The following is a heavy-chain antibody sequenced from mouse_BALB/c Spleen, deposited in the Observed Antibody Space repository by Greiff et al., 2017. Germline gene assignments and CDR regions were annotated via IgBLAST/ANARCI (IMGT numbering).Heavy chain of an antibody. D-gene: IGHD1-1*01. CDR2: IWTGGGT. J-gene: IGHJ2*01. CDR1: GFSLTSYD. CDR3: VRDGDGSSHFDY. Sequence: VMLVESGPGLVAPSQSLSITCTVSGFSLTSYDISWIRQPPGKGLEWLGVIWTGGGTNYNSAFMSRLSISKDNSKSQVFLKMNSLQTDDTAIYYCVRDGDGSSHFDYWGQGTTLTVSS. V-gene: IGHV2-9-2*01.